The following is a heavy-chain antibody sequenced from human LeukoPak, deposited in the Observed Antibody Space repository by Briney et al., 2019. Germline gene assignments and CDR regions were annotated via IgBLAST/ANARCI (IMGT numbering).Heavy chain of an antibody. Sequence: PGGSLRLSCAASGFTFSSYSMNWVRQAPGKGLEWVSSISSSSYIYYADSVKGRFTISRDNAKNSLYLQMNSLRAEDTAVYYCARDGGYSYGYPLDYWGQGTLVTVSS. J-gene: IGHJ4*02. V-gene: IGHV3-21*01. CDR1: GFTFSSYS. CDR2: ISSSSYI. D-gene: IGHD5-18*01. CDR3: ARDGGYSYGYPLDY.